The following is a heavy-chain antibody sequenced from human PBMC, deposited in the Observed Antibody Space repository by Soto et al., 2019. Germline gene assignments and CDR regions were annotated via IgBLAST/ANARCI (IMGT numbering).Heavy chain of an antibody. J-gene: IGHJ4*02. CDR2: IIPIFGTA. V-gene: IGHV1-69*13. Sequence: GPQLKVSCKASGGTFSSYAISWVRQAPGQGLEWMGGIIPIFGTANYAQKFQGRVTITADESTSTAYMELSSLRSEDTAVYYCARALEMATIMYWGQGTLVTVSS. CDR3: ARALEMATIMY. D-gene: IGHD5-12*01. CDR1: GGTFSSYA.